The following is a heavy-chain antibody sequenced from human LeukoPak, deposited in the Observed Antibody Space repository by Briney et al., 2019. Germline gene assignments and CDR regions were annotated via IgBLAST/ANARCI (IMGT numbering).Heavy chain of an antibody. V-gene: IGHV4-39*07. CDR3: ARDGPEVIYDILTGYSRYMDV. D-gene: IGHD3-9*01. Sequence: SETLSLTCTVSGASIRTTSYYWGWVRQPPGKGLEWIGSIFYSGSTYYNPSLESRVTISVDLSKNQFYLKLNSVTAADTAVYYCARDGPEVIYDILTGYSRYMDVWGKGTTVTVSS. CDR1: GASIRTTSYY. CDR2: IFYSGST. J-gene: IGHJ6*03.